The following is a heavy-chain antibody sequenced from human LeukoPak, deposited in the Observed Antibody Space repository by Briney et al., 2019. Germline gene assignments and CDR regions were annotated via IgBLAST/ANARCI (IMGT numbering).Heavy chain of an antibody. D-gene: IGHD2-2*01. V-gene: IGHV3-64D*09. CDR2: ITSNGGST. Sequence: GGSLRLSCSASGFTFSDYAIHWVRQAPGKGLEYVSGITSNGGSTYYADSVKGRFTISRDNSKNALYLQMSSLRAEDTAVYYCVKAGCSSTRRYGNYWGQGTLVTVSS. CDR1: GFTFSDYA. CDR3: VKAGCSSTRRYGNY. J-gene: IGHJ4*02.